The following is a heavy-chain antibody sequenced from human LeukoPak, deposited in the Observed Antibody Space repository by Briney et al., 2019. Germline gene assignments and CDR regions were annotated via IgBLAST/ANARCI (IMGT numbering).Heavy chain of an antibody. CDR3: ARDWTGVRYFDWLHNLNWFDP. V-gene: IGHV3-11*01. CDR2: MIGSRSTI. D-gene: IGHD3-9*01. Sequence: PGGSLRLSCAASGFSFSDYYMTWIRQAPGKGLEWVSHMIGSRSTIYYADSVKGRFTISRDNAKKSLYLQMNSLRAEDTAVYYCARDWTGVRYFDWLHNLNWFDPWGQGTLVTVSS. CDR1: GFSFSDYY. J-gene: IGHJ5*02.